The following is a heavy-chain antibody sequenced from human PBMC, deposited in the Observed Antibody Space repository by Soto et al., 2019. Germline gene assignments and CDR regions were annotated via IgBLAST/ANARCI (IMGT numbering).Heavy chain of an antibody. CDR2: IYYSGST. CDR1: GGSFSSADYN. D-gene: IGHD4-17*01. J-gene: IGHJ4*02. CDR3: VSAHGDYSSFDA. V-gene: IGHV4-30-4*01. Sequence: TSETLSLTCTVSGGSFSSADYNWTWIRQPPGKGLEWIGYIYYSGSTYYNPSLRSRLTISLDRSRKQSSLKLTSVTAADTAVYYCVSAHGDYSSFDAWGQGTLVTVSS.